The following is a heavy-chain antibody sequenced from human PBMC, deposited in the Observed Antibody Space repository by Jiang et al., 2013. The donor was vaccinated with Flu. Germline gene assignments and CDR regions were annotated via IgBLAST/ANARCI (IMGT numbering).Heavy chain of an antibody. D-gene: IGHD3-10*01. CDR3: ASYGSGRRGGFDY. J-gene: IGHJ4*02. Sequence: KASGYIFTTILCALDATGPLDKGVEWVGVIDPSNGGTVYAPRVQGRVTMTRDTSTSTAFMELNSLRPDDTAVYYCASYGSGRRGGFDYWGQGALVTVSS. V-gene: IGHV1-46*01. CDR2: IDPSNGGT. CDR1: GYIFTTIL.